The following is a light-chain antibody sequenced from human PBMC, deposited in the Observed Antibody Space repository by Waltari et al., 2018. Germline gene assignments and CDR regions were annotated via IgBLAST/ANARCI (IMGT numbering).Light chain of an antibody. CDR3: PPLSPHTKVT. CDR2: AAS. Sequence: DIQMTQSPSSLSASVGDIVTITCRASQSISSYLNWYQQKPGKAPKRLIYAASSLQSGVTCLCSGRGALPSFTLPLPRLHPPSFSPSSFPPLSPHTKVTF. CDR1: QSISSY. J-gene: IGKJ5*01. V-gene: IGKV1-39*01.